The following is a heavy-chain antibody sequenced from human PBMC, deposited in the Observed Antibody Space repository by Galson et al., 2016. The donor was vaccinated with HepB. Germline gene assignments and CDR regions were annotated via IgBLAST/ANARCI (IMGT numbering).Heavy chain of an antibody. D-gene: IGHD3-16*01. J-gene: IGHJ4*02. V-gene: IGHV3-7*03. CDR1: GFTFSNYS. Sequence: SLRLSCAASGFTFSNYSVNWVRQAPGKGLEWVANIDQNGSEKNYVDSVKGRFTISRDNAKNSLYLQMDSLKAEDTAVYFCARRGEAFDYWGQGTLVTVSS. CDR2: IDQNGSEK. CDR3: ARRGEAFDY.